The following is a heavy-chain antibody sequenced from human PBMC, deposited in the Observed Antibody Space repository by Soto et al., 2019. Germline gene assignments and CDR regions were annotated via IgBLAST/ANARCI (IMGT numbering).Heavy chain of an antibody. D-gene: IGHD6-13*01. CDR1: GGTFSSYA. CDR2: IIPIFGTA. CDR3: ARDPAAAAGSFDY. Sequence: SVKVSCKASGGTFSSYAISWVRQAPGQGLEWMGGIIPIFGTANYAQKFQGRVTITADESTSTAYMELSSLRSEDTAVYYCARDPAAAAGSFDYWGQGTLVTVSS. J-gene: IGHJ4*02. V-gene: IGHV1-69*13.